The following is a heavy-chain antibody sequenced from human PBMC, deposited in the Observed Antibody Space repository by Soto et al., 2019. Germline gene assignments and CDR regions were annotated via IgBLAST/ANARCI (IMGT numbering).Heavy chain of an antibody. D-gene: IGHD2-21*02. CDR2: ISSLGDST. CDR1: GFMFNSYA. Sequence: EVQLVESGGGLVQPGGSLRLSCAASGFMFNSYAMHWVRQAPGKGLEYVSAISSLGDSTFHANSVKDRFTISRDNSKNTLYLQMGSLSAEDMAVYYCARRTAGWYFDLWGRGTLVTVSS. CDR3: ARRTAGWYFDL. V-gene: IGHV3-64*01. J-gene: IGHJ2*01.